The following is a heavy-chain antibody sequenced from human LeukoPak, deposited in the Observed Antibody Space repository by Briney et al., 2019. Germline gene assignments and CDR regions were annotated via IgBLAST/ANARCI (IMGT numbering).Heavy chain of an antibody. CDR3: ARASPKGTISYGYFDL. CDR1: GFTFSIFS. CDR2: IGGNSRSI. D-gene: IGHD2-8*01. Sequence: GGSLRLSCAASGFTFSIFSMNWVRQAPGKGLEWVSSIGGNSRSIYYADSVKGRFTISRDNAKNSLYVQMNSLRAEDTAVYYCARASPKGTISYGYFDLWGRGTLVTVSS. J-gene: IGHJ2*01. V-gene: IGHV3-21*01.